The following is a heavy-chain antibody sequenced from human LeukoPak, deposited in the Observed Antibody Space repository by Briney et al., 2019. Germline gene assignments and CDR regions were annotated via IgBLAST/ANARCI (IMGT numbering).Heavy chain of an antibody. V-gene: IGHV3-21*01. D-gene: IGHD5-12*01. CDR1: GFTFSSYG. CDR2: VSSSGRHM. Sequence: PGGSLRLSCAASGFTFSSYGMSWVRQAPGKGLEWVSSVSSSGRHMYYADSVKGRFTISRDNAKNSLYLQMNSLRAEDTAVYYCGRVKEASAFDIWGQGTMVTVSS. J-gene: IGHJ3*02. CDR3: GRVKEASAFDI.